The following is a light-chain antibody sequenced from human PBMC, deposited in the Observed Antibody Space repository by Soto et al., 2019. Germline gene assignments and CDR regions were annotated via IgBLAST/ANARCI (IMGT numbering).Light chain of an antibody. CDR3: ATWDDSLNGVV. CDR1: SSNIGRNT. CDR2: SSI. V-gene: IGLV1-44*01. J-gene: IGLJ2*01. Sequence: QPVLTQPPSPSGTPGQRVTISCSGSSSNIGRNTVNWYQQRPGKAPKLLMYSSIQRPSGVPARFSGSKSATSASLAISGLQSEDEADYYCATWDDSLNGVVFGGGTKLTVL.